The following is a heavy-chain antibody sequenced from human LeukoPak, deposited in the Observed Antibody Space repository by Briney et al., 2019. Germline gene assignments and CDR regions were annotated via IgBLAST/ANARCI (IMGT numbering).Heavy chain of an antibody. Sequence: SETLSLTCTVSGGSISSSSYYWGWIRQPPGKGLEWIGSIYYSGSTYYNPSLKSRVTISVDTSKNQFSLKLSSVTAADTAVYYCASEYSSSSGAVDIWGQGTMVTVSS. CDR2: IYYSGST. CDR3: ASEYSSSSGAVDI. D-gene: IGHD6-6*01. CDR1: GGSISSSSYY. J-gene: IGHJ3*02. V-gene: IGHV4-39*01.